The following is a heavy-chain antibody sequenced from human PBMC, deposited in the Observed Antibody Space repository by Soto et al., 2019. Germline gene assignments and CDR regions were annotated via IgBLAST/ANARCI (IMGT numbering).Heavy chain of an antibody. CDR3: ARYEIDYDYVWGSYRQKYYYGMDV. D-gene: IGHD3-16*02. CDR1: GFTFSSYW. J-gene: IGHJ6*02. Sequence: GGSLRLSCAASGFTFSSYWMSWVRQAPGKGLEWVANIKQDGSEKYYVDSVKGRFTISRDNAKNSLYLQMNSLRAEDTAVYYCARYEIDYDYVWGSYRQKYYYGMDVWGQGTTVTVSS. CDR2: IKQDGSEK. V-gene: IGHV3-7*05.